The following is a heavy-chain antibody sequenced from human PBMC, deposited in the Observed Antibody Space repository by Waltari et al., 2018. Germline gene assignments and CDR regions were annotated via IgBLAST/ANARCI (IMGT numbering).Heavy chain of an antibody. Sequence: EVQLVESGGGLIQPGGSLRLSCAASGFIVSSNYMSWVRQAPGRGLWWVSLISIGGSTYSADSVQGRFTISRDNSKNTLYLQMDSLSVEDTAVYYCARWQQWPVRAFDYWGQGTLVTVSS. CDR2: ISIGGST. J-gene: IGHJ4*02. D-gene: IGHD6-19*01. CDR3: ARWQQWPVRAFDY. V-gene: IGHV3-53*01. CDR1: GFIVSSNY.